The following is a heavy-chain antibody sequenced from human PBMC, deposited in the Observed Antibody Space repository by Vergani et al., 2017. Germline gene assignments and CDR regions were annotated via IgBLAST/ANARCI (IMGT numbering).Heavy chain of an antibody. J-gene: IGHJ5*02. D-gene: IGHD3-3*01. CDR1: GFTFSSYA. CDR3: ASQRSVLRFLEWSFDP. Sequence: EVQLLESGGGLVQPGGSLRLSCAASGFTFSSYAMSWVRQAPGKGLEWVSAISGSGGSTYYADSVKGRFTISRDNSKNTLYLQMNSLRAEDTAVYYCASQRSVLRFLEWSFDPWGQGTLVTVSS. V-gene: IGHV3-23*01. CDR2: ISGSGGST.